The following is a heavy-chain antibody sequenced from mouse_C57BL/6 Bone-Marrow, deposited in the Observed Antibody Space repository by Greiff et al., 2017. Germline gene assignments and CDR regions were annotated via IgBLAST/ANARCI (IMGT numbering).Heavy chain of an antibody. CDR3: ERYGSSLDY. CDR2: IYPSDSYT. D-gene: IGHD1-1*01. CDR1: GYTFTSYW. J-gene: IGHJ2*01. Sequence: QVQLQQPGAELVRPGPSVKLSCKASGYTFTSYWMHWVKQRPGQGLEWIGVIYPSDSYTNYNQKFKGKATLTVDTSSSTAYMQLSSLTSEDSAVYSGERYGSSLDYWGQGTTLTVSS. V-gene: IGHV1-59*01.